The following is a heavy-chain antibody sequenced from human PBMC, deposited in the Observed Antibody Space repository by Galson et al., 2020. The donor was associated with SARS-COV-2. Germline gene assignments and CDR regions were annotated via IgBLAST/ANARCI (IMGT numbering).Heavy chain of an antibody. CDR2: IRNDGSDK. Sequence: GESLKIPCTAPGFTFSDYGLHWVRQAPGKGLEWVAYIRNDGSDKYYADSVKGRFTISRDSSKRTLYLQMNSLRPDDTAVYFCAKELSTGGPGTLVTVSS. CDR3: AKELST. J-gene: IGHJ4*02. D-gene: IGHD4-4*01. V-gene: IGHV3-30*02. CDR1: GFTFSDYG.